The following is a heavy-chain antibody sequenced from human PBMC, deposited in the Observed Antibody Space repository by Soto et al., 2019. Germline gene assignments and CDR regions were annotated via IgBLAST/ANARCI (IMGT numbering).Heavy chain of an antibody. CDR1: GYTFTSYG. Sequence: QVQLVQSGAEVKKPGASVKVSCKASGYTFTSYGISWVRQAPGQGLEWMGWISAYNGNTNYAQKLQGRVTMTTATSTRRAYMELRSLRSDDTAVYYCARDLGAGDTAMVFDYWGQGTLVTVSS. V-gene: IGHV1-18*01. CDR3: ARDLGAGDTAMVFDY. D-gene: IGHD5-18*01. J-gene: IGHJ4*02. CDR2: ISAYNGNT.